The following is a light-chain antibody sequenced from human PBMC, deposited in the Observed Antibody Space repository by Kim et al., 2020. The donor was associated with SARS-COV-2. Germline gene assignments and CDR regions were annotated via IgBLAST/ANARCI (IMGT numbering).Light chain of an antibody. CDR2: DIF. Sequence: EIVLTQSPATLSLSPGERATLSCRATQSVDSLAWYQQKPGQAPSLVIYDIFNRATGIPPRFSGSGSGTDLTLTISSLEPEDFAVYYCQQRGGWPPYTFGQGTKLEI. CDR1: QSVDS. V-gene: IGKV3-11*01. J-gene: IGKJ2*01. CDR3: QQRGGWPPYT.